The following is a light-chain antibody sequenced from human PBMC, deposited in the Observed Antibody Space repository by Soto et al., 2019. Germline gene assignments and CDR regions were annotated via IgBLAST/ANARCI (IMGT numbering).Light chain of an antibody. J-gene: IGLJ2*01. CDR3: SSYAGGNNLV. CDR2: EVS. V-gene: IGLV2-8*01. CDR1: SSDVGGYNF. Sequence: QSALAQPPSASGSPGQSVTISCTGTSSDVGGYNFVSWHQQHPGKAPKLMIYEVSKRPSGVPDRFSGSKSGNTASPTVSGLQAEDEADYYCSSYAGGNNLVFGGGTKVTVL.